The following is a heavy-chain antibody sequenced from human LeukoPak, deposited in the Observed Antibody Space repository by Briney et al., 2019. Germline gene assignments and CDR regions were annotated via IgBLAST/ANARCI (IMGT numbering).Heavy chain of an antibody. J-gene: IGHJ4*02. CDR3: ATSTDVGYSSSIHFDY. V-gene: IGHV4-39*07. D-gene: IGHD6-6*01. CDR2: IYYSGST. CDR1: GGSISSSSYY. Sequence: NPSETLSLTCTVSGGSISSSSYYWGWIRQPPGKGLEWIGSIYYSGSTYYNPSLKSRVTISVDTSKNQFSLKLSSVTAADTAVYYCATSTDVGYSSSIHFDYWGQGTLVTVSS.